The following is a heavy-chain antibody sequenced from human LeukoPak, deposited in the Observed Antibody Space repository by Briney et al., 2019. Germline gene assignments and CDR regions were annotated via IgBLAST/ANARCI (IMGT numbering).Heavy chain of an antibody. Sequence: PGGSLRLSCEGSGFTFSTSWMHWVRQAPGKGLVWVSRIDSDGSRITYADSVKGRFTISRDNAKNTVYLQMNSLGAEDTAVYYCARGRSGSYGFFDYWSLGNLVTVSS. CDR3: ARGRSGSYGFFDY. CDR1: GFTFSTSW. D-gene: IGHD3-10*01. J-gene: IGHJ4*02. V-gene: IGHV3-74*03. CDR2: IDSDGSRI.